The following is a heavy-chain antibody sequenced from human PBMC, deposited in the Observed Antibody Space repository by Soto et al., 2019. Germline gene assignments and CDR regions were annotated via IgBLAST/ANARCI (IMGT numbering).Heavy chain of an antibody. CDR1: DGYVKSGGCS. J-gene: IGHJ5*02. CDR3: ARGVLA. V-gene: IGHV4-30-2*01. Sequence: SETLSHTCSVSDGYVKSGGCSWSWIRQPPGKGLEWIGFISPSGSPAYNPSLKSRVTISVDRSNNQISLELSSVTAADTAVYYCARGVLAWGPGTPVTVSS. D-gene: IGHD2-8*01. CDR2: ISPSGSP.